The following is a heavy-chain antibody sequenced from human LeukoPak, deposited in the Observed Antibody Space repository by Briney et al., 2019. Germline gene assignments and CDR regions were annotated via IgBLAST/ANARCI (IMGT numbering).Heavy chain of an antibody. Sequence: GASVKVSCKASVYTFTTYCISWVRQAPGQGLEWMGWVSGNNGNTNYAQKLQGRVTMTTDTSTNTAYLVLRCLRSDDTAVYYCARDFYNSGTNWCDVFDVWGQGTMVTVSS. D-gene: IGHD3-22*01. J-gene: IGHJ3*01. CDR2: VSGNNGNT. CDR1: VYTFTTYC. CDR3: ARDFYNSGTNWCDVFDV. V-gene: IGHV1-18*01.